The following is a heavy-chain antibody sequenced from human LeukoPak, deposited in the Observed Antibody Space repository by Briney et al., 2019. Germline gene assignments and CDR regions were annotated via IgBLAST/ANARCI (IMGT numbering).Heavy chain of an antibody. CDR2: LSSSSSYI. J-gene: IGHJ4*02. D-gene: IGHD5-12*01. V-gene: IGHV3-21*01. CDR1: GFTLSSYS. CDR3: ARVGYDYPFDN. Sequence: PGGSLRLSCAASGFTLSSYSMNWVRQAPGKGLEWVSSLSSSSSYIYYADSVKGRFTISQDNAKNSLYLQLNSLRAEDTAVYYCARVGYDYPFDNWGQGTLVTVSS.